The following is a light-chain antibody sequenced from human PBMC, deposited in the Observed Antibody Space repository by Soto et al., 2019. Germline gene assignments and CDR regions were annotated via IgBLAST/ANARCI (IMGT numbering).Light chain of an antibody. Sequence: EIVMTQSPATLSVSPGERATLSCRASQSVNSNLAWYQQKPGQAPRLLIYVASTRATGIPARFSGSGSGTEFTLTISSLQSEDFAVYYCQQYGSSPRTFGQGTKVEIK. CDR2: VAS. CDR1: QSVNSN. CDR3: QQYGSSPRT. V-gene: IGKV3-15*01. J-gene: IGKJ1*01.